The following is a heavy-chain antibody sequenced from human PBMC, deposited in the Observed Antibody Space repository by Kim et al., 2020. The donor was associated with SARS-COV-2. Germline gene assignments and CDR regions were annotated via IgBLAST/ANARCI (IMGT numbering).Heavy chain of an antibody. J-gene: IGHJ4*02. Sequence: YADSVKGRFTISRDNSKNTLYLQMNSLRAEDTAVYYCAKDLRLRLGGLGDWGQGTLVTVSS. CDR3: AKDLRLRLGGLGD. V-gene: IGHV3-30*02. D-gene: IGHD3-16*01.